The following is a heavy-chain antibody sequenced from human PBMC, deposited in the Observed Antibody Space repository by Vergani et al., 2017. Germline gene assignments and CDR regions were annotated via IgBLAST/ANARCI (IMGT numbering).Heavy chain of an antibody. V-gene: IGHV4-59*12. CDR3: ARRSSWHLGAWFDP. Sequence: QVQLQESGPGLVKPSETLSLTCIVSGGSISPYYWSWIRQPAGKGLEWIGEINHSGSTNYNPSLKSRVTISVDTSKNQFSLKLSSVTAADTAVYYCARRSSWHLGAWFDPWGQGTLVTVSS. CDR1: GGSISPYY. D-gene: IGHD6-13*01. J-gene: IGHJ5*02. CDR2: INHSGST.